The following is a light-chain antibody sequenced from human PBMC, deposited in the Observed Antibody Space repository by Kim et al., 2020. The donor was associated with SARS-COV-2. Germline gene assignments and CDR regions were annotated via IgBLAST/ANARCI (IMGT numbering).Light chain of an antibody. J-gene: IGKJ4*01. Sequence: PGDSATRSCRASQSVSSTLAWYQQNPGQAPRLLIYGASTRATGIPARFCGSGSGTEFTLTISSLQSEDFAVYYCQQYNNWPLTFGGGTKVDIK. CDR1: QSVSST. CDR2: GAS. V-gene: IGKV3-15*01. CDR3: QQYNNWPLT.